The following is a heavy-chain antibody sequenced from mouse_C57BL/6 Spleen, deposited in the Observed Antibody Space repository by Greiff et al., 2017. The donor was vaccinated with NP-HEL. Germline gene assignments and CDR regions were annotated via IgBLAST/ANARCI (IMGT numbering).Heavy chain of an antibody. CDR1: GYSITSYY. CDR3: ARSIYDGYPYYFDY. Sequence: VQLKESGPGLAKPSQTLSLTCSVTGYSITSYYWNWIRKFPGNKLEYMGYISYSGSTYYNPSLKSRISITLDTSKNQYYLQLNSVTTEDTATYYCARSIYDGYPYYFDYWGQGTTLTVSS. D-gene: IGHD2-3*01. J-gene: IGHJ2*01. CDR2: ISYSGST. V-gene: IGHV3-8*01.